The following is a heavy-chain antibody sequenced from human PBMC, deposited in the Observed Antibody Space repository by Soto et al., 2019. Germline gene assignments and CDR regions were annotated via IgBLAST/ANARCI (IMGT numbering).Heavy chain of an antibody. CDR3: AREVVSTRIAARPFDY. J-gene: IGHJ4*02. V-gene: IGHV6-1*01. CDR1: GDSVSSNSAA. Sequence: QSQTLSLTCAISGDSVSSNSAAWNWIRQSPSRGLEWLGRTYYRSKWYNDYAVSVKSRITINPDTSKNQFSLQLNSVTPEDTAVYYCAREVVSTRIAARPFDYCGQGTLVTVSS. CDR2: TYYRSKWYN. D-gene: IGHD6-6*01.